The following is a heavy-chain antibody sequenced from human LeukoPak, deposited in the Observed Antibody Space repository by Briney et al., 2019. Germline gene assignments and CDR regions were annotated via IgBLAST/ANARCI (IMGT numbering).Heavy chain of an antibody. V-gene: IGHV3-30*18. CDR3: AKGSEAAGTY. CDR1: GFTFSSYG. Sequence: GGSLRPSCAASGFTFSSYGMHWVRQAPGKGLEWVAVISYDGSNKYYADSVKGRFTISRDNSKNTLYLQMNSLRAEDTAVYYCAKGSEAAGTYWGQGTLVTVSS. CDR2: ISYDGSNK. J-gene: IGHJ4*02. D-gene: IGHD6-13*01.